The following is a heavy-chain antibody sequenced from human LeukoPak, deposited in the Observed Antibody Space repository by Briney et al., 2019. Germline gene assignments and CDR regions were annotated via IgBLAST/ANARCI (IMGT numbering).Heavy chain of an antibody. CDR2: IIPIFGTA. CDR1: GYTFTSYG. Sequence: SVKVSCKASGYTFTSYGISWVRQAPGQGLEWMGRIIPIFGTANYAQKFQGRVTITTDESTSTAYMELSSLRSEDTAVYYCARDAIAHYDILTGYNWFDPWGQGTLVTVSS. D-gene: IGHD3-9*01. J-gene: IGHJ5*02. V-gene: IGHV1-69*05. CDR3: ARDAIAHYDILTGYNWFDP.